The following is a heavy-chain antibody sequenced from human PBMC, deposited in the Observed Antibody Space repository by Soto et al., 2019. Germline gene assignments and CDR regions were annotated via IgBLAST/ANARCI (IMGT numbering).Heavy chain of an antibody. Sequence: PSETLSLTCTVSGGSISSYYWSWIRQPPGKGLEWIGYIYYSGSTNYNPSLKSRVTISVDTSKNQFSLKLSSVTAADTAVYYCARVKTGDSSGYLIDYWGQGTLVTVSS. V-gene: IGHV4-59*01. CDR2: IYYSGST. J-gene: IGHJ4*02. CDR3: ARVKTGDSSGYLIDY. D-gene: IGHD3-22*01. CDR1: GGSISSYY.